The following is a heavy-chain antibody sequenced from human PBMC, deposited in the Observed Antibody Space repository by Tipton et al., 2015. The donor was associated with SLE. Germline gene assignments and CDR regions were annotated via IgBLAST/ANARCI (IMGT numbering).Heavy chain of an antibody. V-gene: IGHV4-39*07. J-gene: IGHJ3*02. CDR2: IYYSGST. D-gene: IGHD3-16*01. CDR3: ASGYSLGGSGGAFDI. Sequence: LRLSCTVSGGSISSSSYYWGWIRQPPGKGLEWIGSIYYSGSTNYNPSLKSRVTISVDTSKNQFSLKLSSVTAADTAVYYCASGYSLGGSGGAFDIWGQGTMVTVSS. CDR1: GGSISSSSYY.